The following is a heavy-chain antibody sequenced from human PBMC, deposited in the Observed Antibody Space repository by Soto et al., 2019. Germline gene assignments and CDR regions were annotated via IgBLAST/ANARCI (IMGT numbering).Heavy chain of an antibody. V-gene: IGHV4-39*01. CDR3: ARFRTTKARFDY. CDR1: GGSISSSSYY. CDR2: IYYSGST. Sequence: PSETLSLTCTVSGGSISSSSYYWGWIRQPPGKGLEWIGSIYYSGSTYYNPSLKSRVTISVDTSKNQFSLKLSSVTAADTAVYYCARFRTTKARFDYWGQGTLVTVSS. J-gene: IGHJ4*02. D-gene: IGHD1-7*01.